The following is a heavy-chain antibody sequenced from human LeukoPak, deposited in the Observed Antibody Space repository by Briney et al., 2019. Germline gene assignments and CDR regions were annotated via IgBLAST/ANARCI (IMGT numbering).Heavy chain of an antibody. CDR1: GFTFSSYA. CDR2: ISCDGSNK. V-gene: IGHV3-30*04. J-gene: IGHJ3*02. CDR3: ARDILEWFYRGDAFDI. Sequence: PGGSLRLSCAASGFTFSSYAMHWVRQAPGKGLEWVAVISCDGSNKYYAESVKGRVTTSRDNSKNTRYLRMNSLRAEDTAVYSCARDILEWFYRGDAFDIWGQGTMVTVSS. D-gene: IGHD3-3*01.